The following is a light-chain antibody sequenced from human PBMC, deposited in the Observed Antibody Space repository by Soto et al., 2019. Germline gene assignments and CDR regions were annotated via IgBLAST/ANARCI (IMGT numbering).Light chain of an antibody. CDR3: AAWDDNLSGLI. CDR2: ANN. CDR1: NSNIGSNY. J-gene: IGLJ1*01. V-gene: IGLV1-47*02. Sequence: SVLTQPPSASGTPGQRVTISCSGINSNIGSNYVHWYQQFPGTAPQLLIYANNQRPSGVPDRFSGSKSGTSASLAISGLQSEDEAEYSCAAWDDNLSGLIFGSGTKVTVL.